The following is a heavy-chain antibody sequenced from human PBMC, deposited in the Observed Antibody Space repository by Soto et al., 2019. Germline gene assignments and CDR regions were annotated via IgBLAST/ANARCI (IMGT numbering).Heavy chain of an antibody. CDR3: ATDWFDP. J-gene: IGHJ5*02. V-gene: IGHV3-74*01. CDR1: GCTFSSFG. CDR2: INSDGSST. Sequence: GGLLRDPGAVAGCTFSSFGIHWVRQAPGKGLVWVSRINSDGSSTSYADSVKGRFTISRDNAKNTLYQQMNSLRAEATAVYYCATDWFDPWGQGTLVTVSS.